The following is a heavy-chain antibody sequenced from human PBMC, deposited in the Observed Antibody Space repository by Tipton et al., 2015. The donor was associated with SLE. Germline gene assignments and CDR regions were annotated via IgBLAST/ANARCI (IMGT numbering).Heavy chain of an antibody. V-gene: IGHV4-31*03. CDR2: IYYSGRT. CDR3: ARNYYDSSGYNFFDY. J-gene: IGHJ4*02. CDR1: GGSISSSNYY. Sequence: TLSLTCTVSGGSISSSNYYWGWIRQPPGKGLEWIGNIYYSGRTYYNPSLKSRISISADTSKNQFSLRLSSVTAADTAVYYCARNYYDSSGYNFFDYWGQGTLVTVSS. D-gene: IGHD3-22*01.